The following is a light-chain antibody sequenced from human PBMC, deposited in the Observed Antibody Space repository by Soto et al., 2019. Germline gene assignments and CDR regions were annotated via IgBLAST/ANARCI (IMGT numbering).Light chain of an antibody. CDR1: QSVSSSY. CDR2: DAS. CDR3: HQRQSWPRT. V-gene: IGKV3D-20*02. J-gene: IGKJ1*01. Sequence: ELVLTQSPGTLSLSPGERATLSCRASQSVSSSYLAWYQQKPGQAPRLLIYDASNRATGIPARFSGSGSGTDFTLTISDVQPEDFAVYYCHQRQSWPRTFGQGTKVDIK.